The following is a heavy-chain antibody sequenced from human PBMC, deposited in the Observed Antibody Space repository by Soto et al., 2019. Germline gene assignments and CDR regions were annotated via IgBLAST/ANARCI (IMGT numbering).Heavy chain of an antibody. J-gene: IGHJ4*02. CDR1: GASISSYY. D-gene: IGHD6-13*01. V-gene: IGHV4-59*01. CDR3: ARARATIAAAAIFDC. Sequence: SETLSLTCSVSGASISSYYYTWIRQTPGKGLEWIGYIYLGGSINYNPYFKSRVIISVDTSRNQFSVRLSSVTAADTAVYSCARARATIAAAAIFDCWGQGTLVTVSS. CDR2: IYLGGSI.